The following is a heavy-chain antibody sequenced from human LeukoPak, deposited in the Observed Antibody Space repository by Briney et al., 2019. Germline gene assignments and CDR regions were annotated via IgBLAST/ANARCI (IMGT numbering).Heavy chain of an antibody. V-gene: IGHV5-51*01. CDR3: ARHGDYDYVWGSYGDY. CDR1: GYSFTSYW. CDR2: IYPGDSDT. J-gene: IGHJ4*02. D-gene: IGHD3-16*01. Sequence: GESLKISCKGSGYSFTSYWIGGVRQMPGKGLEWMGIIYPGDSDTRYSPSFQGQVTISADKSISTAYLQWSSLRASDTAMYYCARHGDYDYVWGSYGDYWGQGTLVTVSS.